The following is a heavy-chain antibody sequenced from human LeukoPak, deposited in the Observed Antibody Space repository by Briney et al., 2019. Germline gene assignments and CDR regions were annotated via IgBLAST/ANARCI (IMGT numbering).Heavy chain of an antibody. J-gene: IGHJ4*02. D-gene: IGHD6-13*01. CDR1: GGSITSYY. V-gene: IGHV4-59*01. CDR2: IYYSGST. Sequence: SGTLSLTCTVSGGSITSYYWSWIRQPPGKGLEWIGYIYYSGSTNYNPSLKSRVTISVDTSKNQFSLKLSSVTAADTAVYYCARERVAAAGTVFDYWGQGTLVTVSS. CDR3: ARERVAAAGTVFDY.